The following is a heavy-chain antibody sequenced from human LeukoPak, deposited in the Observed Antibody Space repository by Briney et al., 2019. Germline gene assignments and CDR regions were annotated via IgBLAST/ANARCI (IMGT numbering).Heavy chain of an antibody. J-gene: IGHJ4*02. D-gene: IGHD3-22*01. CDR2: FSSSSSYI. CDR3: ARDAAENWWLLPSDY. V-gene: IGHV3-21*01. Sequence: GGSLTLSCAASGFTFSSYSMIGARQSPGKGGEWLSSFSSSSSYIYYADSVKGRFTISRDNAKNSLYLQMNSLRAEDTAVYYCARDAAENWWLLPSDYWGQGTLVTVSS. CDR1: GFTFSSYS.